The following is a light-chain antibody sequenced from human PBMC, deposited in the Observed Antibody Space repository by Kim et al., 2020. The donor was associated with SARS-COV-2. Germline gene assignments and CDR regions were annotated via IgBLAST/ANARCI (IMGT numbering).Light chain of an antibody. CDR1: SSDIGGYNY. V-gene: IGLV2-11*03. Sequence: GHAVTISCTGTSSDIGGYNYVSWYQKYPGKAPKLMIYDVSKRPSGVPDRFSGSKSGNTASLTISGLQAEDEADYYCCSYTGSSTMVFGGGTKLTVL. CDR3: CSYTGSSTMV. CDR2: DVS. J-gene: IGLJ2*01.